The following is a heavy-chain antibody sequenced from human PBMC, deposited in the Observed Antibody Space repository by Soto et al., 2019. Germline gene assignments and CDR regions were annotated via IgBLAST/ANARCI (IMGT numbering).Heavy chain of an antibody. CDR2: ISGSSCTT. J-gene: IGHJ4*03. V-gene: IGHV3-23*01. Sequence: PGGSLRLSRAASGFTFSNYAMKWDRQAPGKGLEWVSGISGSSCTTYYADSVTGRFTISRANSNNPLYLQMTRLRVDDTALYYCARATHLGPARAPFDYCGQGT. CDR1: GFTFSNYA. CDR3: ARATHLGPARAPFDY. D-gene: IGHD7-27*01.